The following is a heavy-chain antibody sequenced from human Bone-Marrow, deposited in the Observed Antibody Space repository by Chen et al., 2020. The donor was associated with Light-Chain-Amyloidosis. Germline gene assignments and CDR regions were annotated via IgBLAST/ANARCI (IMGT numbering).Heavy chain of an antibody. V-gene: IGHV3-9*01. CDR1: GFTFDDYA. J-gene: IGHJ6*02. D-gene: IGHD3-10*01. Sequence: EEHRVESGGGLVQPGRSLRLSCEASGFTFDDYAMHWVRQAPGKGLEWVSGISWNSGVKGYVDSVRGRFTISRDGVKNSLYLQMNSLRPEDTALYYCAKDKGGSMGFGMDVWGQGTTVIVSS. CDR3: AKDKGGSMGFGMDV. CDR2: ISWNSGVK.